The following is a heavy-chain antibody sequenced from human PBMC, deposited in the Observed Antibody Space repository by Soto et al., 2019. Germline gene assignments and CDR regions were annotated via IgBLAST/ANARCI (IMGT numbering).Heavy chain of an antibody. CDR1: GGTFSSYA. J-gene: IGHJ6*02. CDR3: ARGGYSHYYYGMDV. Sequence: SVKVSCKASGGTFSSYAISWVRQAPGQGLEWMGGIIPIFGTANYAQKFQGRVTITADESTSTAYTELSSLRSEDTAVYYCARGGYSHYYYGMDVWGQGTTVTVSS. D-gene: IGHD1-1*01. CDR2: IIPIFGTA. V-gene: IGHV1-69*13.